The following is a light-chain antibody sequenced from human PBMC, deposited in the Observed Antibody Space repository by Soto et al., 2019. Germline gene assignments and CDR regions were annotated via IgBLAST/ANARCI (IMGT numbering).Light chain of an antibody. CDR3: QQHGSSPIT. Sequence: EVVLTQSPGSLSLSPGDRATLSCRASQSVSSSYLAWYQQKPGQAPRLLIYGASSRATGIPDRFSGSGSGTDFNLTISRLEPEDFAVYYCQQHGSSPITFGQGTRLEIK. CDR1: QSVSSSY. CDR2: GAS. J-gene: IGKJ5*01. V-gene: IGKV3-20*01.